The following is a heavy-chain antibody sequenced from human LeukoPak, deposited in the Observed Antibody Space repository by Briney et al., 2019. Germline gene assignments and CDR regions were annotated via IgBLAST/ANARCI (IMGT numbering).Heavy chain of an antibody. D-gene: IGHD2-2*01. Sequence: SETLSLTCAVYGGSFSGYYWSWIRQPPGKGLEWIGEINHSDSTNYNPSLKSRVTISVDTSKNQFSLKLSSVTAADTAVYYCARHWDIVVVPAAASRWFDPWGQGTLVTVSS. CDR2: INHSDST. CDR3: ARHWDIVVVPAAASRWFDP. J-gene: IGHJ5*02. V-gene: IGHV4-34*01. CDR1: GGSFSGYY.